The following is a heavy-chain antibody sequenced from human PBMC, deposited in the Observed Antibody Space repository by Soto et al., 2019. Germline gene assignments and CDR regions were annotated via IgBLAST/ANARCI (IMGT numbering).Heavy chain of an antibody. V-gene: IGHV3-33*01. CDR3: ARDLALHSAGSFDY. CDR1: GFTFSSYG. Sequence: QVQLVESGGGVVQPGRSLRLSCAASGFTFSSYGMHWVRQAPGKGLEWVAVIWYDGSNKYYADSVKGRFTISRDNSKNSLYLQMNSLRAEDTAVYYCARDLALHSAGSFDYWGQGTLVTVSS. CDR2: IWYDGSNK. D-gene: IGHD3-10*01. J-gene: IGHJ4*02.